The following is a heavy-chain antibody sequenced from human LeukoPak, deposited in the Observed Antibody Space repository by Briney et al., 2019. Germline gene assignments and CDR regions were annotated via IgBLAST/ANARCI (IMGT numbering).Heavy chain of an antibody. CDR2: INPNSGGT. Sequence: ASVTVSCKHSGYTFTDYYMQWVRQAPGQGLEWMGWINPNSGGTNYAQKFQGRVTMTRDTSISTAYMELSRLRSDDTAVYYCARVNLYCSSTSCYVVRYMDVWGKGTTVTVSS. V-gene: IGHV1-2*02. CDR1: GYTFTDYY. CDR3: ARVNLYCSSTSCYVVRYMDV. D-gene: IGHD2-2*01. J-gene: IGHJ6*03.